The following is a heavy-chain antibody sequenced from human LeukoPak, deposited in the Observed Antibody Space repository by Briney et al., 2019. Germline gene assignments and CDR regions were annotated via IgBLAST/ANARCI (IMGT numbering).Heavy chain of an antibody. CDR3: ARDPLTGDWFDP. CDR2: ISSSGSTI. D-gene: IGHD1-14*01. V-gene: IGHV3-48*03. CDR1: GFTFSSYE. J-gene: IGHJ5*02. Sequence: SGGSLRLSCAASGFTFSSYEMTWVRQAPGKGLEWVSYISSSGSTIYYADSVKGRFTISRDNAKNSLYLQMNSLRAEDTAVYYCARDPLTGDWFDPWGQGTLVTVSS.